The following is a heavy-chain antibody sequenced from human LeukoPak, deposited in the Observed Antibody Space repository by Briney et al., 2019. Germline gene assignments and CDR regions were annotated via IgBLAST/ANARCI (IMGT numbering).Heavy chain of an antibody. Sequence: GSLRLSCAVSGFTFDDYAMHWVRQPPGKGLEWIGNIYHSETTYYNPSLKSRVTISVDTSKNQFSLKVSSVTAADTAVYYCARGFKGTFDIWGQGTMVTVSS. CDR2: IYHSETT. J-gene: IGHJ3*02. CDR3: ARGFKGTFDI. CDR1: GFTFDDYA. V-gene: IGHV4-38-2*01. D-gene: IGHD3-3*01.